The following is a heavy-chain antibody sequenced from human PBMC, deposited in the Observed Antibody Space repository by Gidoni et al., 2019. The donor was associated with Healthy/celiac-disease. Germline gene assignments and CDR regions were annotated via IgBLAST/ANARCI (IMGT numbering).Heavy chain of an antibody. D-gene: IGHD6-19*01. V-gene: IGHV1-18*01. CDR2: ISACNGNT. Sequence: QAQLVQSGAAVKKPGASVKVSCKASGYTFTSYAISWVRQAPGLELEWMGWISACNGNTNYAQKLQGRVTMTTDTSTSTDYRELRSLGSDDAAVYDCAILGIAVAGFDYWGQGTRVTVSS. J-gene: IGHJ4*02. CDR3: AILGIAVAGFDY. CDR1: GYTFTSYA.